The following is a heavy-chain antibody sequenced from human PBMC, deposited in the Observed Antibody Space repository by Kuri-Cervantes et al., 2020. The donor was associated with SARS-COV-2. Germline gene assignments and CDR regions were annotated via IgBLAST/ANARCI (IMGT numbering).Heavy chain of an antibody. V-gene: IGHV4-59*01. J-gene: IGHJ4*02. CDR1: GGSISSYD. CDR3: ARGGSVYYDSGVNRFYDY. D-gene: IGHD3-22*01. CDR2: MYYSGGT. Sequence: ESLKISCTVSGGSISSYDWSWIRQPPGKGLEWIGYMYYSGGTNYNPSLKSRVTISVDTSKNQFSLKLRSVTAADTAVYYCARGGSVYYDSGVNRFYDYWSQGTLVTVSS.